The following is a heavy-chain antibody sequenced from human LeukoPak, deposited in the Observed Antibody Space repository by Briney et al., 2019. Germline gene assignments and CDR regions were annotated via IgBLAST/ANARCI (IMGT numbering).Heavy chain of an antibody. CDR3: TKATQWLAFDY. V-gene: IGHV4-4*07. CDR2: IYRSGST. D-gene: IGHD6-19*01. Sequence: PSETLSLTCSVSGGPISSYYWNWIRQPAGTGLEWIGRIYRSGSTNYSPSLKSRISMSIDTSKNQLSLQLTSVTAADTAEYYCTKATQWLAFDYWGRGTLVTVSS. CDR1: GGPISSYY. J-gene: IGHJ4*02.